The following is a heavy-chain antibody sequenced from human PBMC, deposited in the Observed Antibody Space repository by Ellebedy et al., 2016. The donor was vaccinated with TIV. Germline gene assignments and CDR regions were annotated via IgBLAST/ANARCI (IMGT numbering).Heavy chain of an antibody. D-gene: IGHD3-16*01. Sequence: AASVKDSCKASGGPFSSYAISWARQAPGQGLEWMGRIIPILDIANYAQKFQGRVTITADKSTSTAYMELSSLSSEDTAVYFCAKSHFGGSYGMDVWGQGTTVTVSS. J-gene: IGHJ6*02. V-gene: IGHV1-69*04. CDR3: AKSHFGGSYGMDV. CDR1: GGPFSSYA. CDR2: IIPILDIA.